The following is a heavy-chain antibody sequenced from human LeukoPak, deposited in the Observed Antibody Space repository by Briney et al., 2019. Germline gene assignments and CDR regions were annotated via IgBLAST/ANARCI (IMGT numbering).Heavy chain of an antibody. CDR1: GGSFSGYY. CDR3: ARGQDSSFDY. J-gene: IGHJ4*02. CDR2: INHSGST. V-gene: IGHV4-34*01. D-gene: IGHD6-13*01. Sequence: SETLSLTCAVYGGSFSGYYWSWIRQPPGKGLEWIGEINHSGSTNYNPSLRSRVTISVDTSKNQFSLKLSSVTAADTAVYYCARGQDSSFDYWGQGTLVTVSS.